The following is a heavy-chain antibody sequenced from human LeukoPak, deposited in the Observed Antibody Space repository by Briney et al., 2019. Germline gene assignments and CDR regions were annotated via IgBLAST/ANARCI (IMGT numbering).Heavy chain of an antibody. Sequence: GASVKVSCKASGGTFSSYAIGWVRQAPGQGLEWMGRIIPILGIANYAQKFQGRVTITADKSTSTAYMELSSLRSEDTAVYYCAGPRGDSSGYYPNWGQGTLVTVSS. CDR3: AGPRGDSSGYYPN. J-gene: IGHJ4*02. D-gene: IGHD3-22*01. V-gene: IGHV1-69*04. CDR1: GGTFSSYA. CDR2: IIPILGIA.